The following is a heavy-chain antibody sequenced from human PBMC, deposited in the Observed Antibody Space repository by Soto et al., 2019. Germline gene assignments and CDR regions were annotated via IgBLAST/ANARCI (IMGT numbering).Heavy chain of an antibody. CDR2: ITPIFGTA. V-gene: IGHV1-69*13. CDR3: ASWAGSGSYYIPDYYFDY. Sequence: SVKGSCKASGGTFSRYAISWVRQAPGQGLEWMGGITPIFGTANYAQKFQGRVTITADESTSTAYMELSSLRSEDTAVYYCASWAGSGSYYIPDYYFDYWGQGTLVTVSS. J-gene: IGHJ4*02. CDR1: GGTFSRYA. D-gene: IGHD3-10*01.